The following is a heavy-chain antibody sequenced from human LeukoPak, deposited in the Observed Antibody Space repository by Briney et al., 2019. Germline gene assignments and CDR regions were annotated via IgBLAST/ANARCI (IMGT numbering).Heavy chain of an antibody. Sequence: GGSLRLSCAASGFTFSSYSMNWVRQAPGKGLEWVSSISSSSSYIYYADSVKGRFTISRDNAKNSLYLQMNSLRAEDTAVYYCAVNLQQLVLDYYYYMDVWGKGTTVTVSS. V-gene: IGHV3-21*01. J-gene: IGHJ6*03. CDR1: GFTFSSYS. D-gene: IGHD6-13*01. CDR3: AVNLQQLVLDYYYYMDV. CDR2: ISSSSSYI.